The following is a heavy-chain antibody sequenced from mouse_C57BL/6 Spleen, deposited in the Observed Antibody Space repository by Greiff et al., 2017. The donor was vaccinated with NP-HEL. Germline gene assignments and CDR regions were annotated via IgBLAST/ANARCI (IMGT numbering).Heavy chain of an antibody. J-gene: IGHJ4*01. CDR2: IYPGRGST. D-gene: IGHD3-2*02. CDR3: ARQLRPLYAMDY. V-gene: IGHV1-55*01. CDR1: GYTFTSYG. Sequence: QVQLQQPGAELVKPGASGRRSGKASGYTFTSYGITGVKQGPGQGLEWIGDIYPGRGSTNYNEKFKSKATLTVDPSSSTAYMQLSSLTSADSAVYYCARQLRPLYAMDYWGQGTSVTVSS.